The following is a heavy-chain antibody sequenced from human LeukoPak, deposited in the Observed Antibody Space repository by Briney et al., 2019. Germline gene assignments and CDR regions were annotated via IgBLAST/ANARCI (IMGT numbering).Heavy chain of an antibody. CDR1: GYTFTGYY. CDR3: ARDRDAVPAPYMDV. D-gene: IGHD2-2*01. J-gene: IGHJ6*03. CDR2: INPNSGGT. Sequence: ASVKVSCKASGYTFTGYYMHWVRQAPGQGLEWMGWINPNSGGTNYAQKFQGRVTMTRDTSISTAHMELSRLRSDDTAVYYCARDRDAVPAPYMDVWGKGTTVTVSS. V-gene: IGHV1-2*02.